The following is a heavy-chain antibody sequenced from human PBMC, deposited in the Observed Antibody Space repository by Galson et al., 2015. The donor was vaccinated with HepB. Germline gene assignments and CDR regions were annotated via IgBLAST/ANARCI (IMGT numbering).Heavy chain of an antibody. D-gene: IGHD2-15*01. CDR2: FDPEDGET. Sequence: SVKVSCKVSGYTLTELSMHWVRQAPGRGLEWMGGFDPEDGETIYAQKFQGRVTMTEDTSTDTAYMELSSLRSEDTAVYYCATGGSVVVAATRPGYWFDPWGQGTLVTVSS. V-gene: IGHV1-24*01. J-gene: IGHJ5*02. CDR3: ATGGSVVVAATRPGYWFDP. CDR1: GYTLTELS.